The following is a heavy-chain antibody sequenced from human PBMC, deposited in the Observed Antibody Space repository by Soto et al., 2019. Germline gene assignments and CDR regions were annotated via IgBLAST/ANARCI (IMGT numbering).Heavy chain of an antibody. V-gene: IGHV4-31*03. CDR3: ARDLRGYSRYDYLDY. Sequence: SETLSLTCTVSGGSISSGGYYWSWIRQHPGKGLEWVGYSYYTGSSYYNPSLKSRVTISGDASKNQLSLRLASVTAADTAVYYCARDLRGYSRYDYLDYWGQGIPVTVSS. D-gene: IGHD5-12*01. CDR2: SYYTGSS. CDR1: GGSISSGGYY. J-gene: IGHJ4*02.